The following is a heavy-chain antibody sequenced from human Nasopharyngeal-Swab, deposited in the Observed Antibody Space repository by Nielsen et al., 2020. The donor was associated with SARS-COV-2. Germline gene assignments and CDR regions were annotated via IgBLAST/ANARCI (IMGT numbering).Heavy chain of an antibody. CDR2: IYYSGIT. D-gene: IGHD5-24*01. Sequence: GSLRLSCTVSGGSISSYYWSWIRQPPEKGLEWIGYIYYSGITYYNPSLRSRVSMSVDTSKNQFSLMLSSVTAADTAVYYCARGGYNSPLNFDYWGQGTLVAVSS. CDR3: ARGGYNSPLNFDY. J-gene: IGHJ4*02. V-gene: IGHV4-59*08. CDR1: GGSISSYY.